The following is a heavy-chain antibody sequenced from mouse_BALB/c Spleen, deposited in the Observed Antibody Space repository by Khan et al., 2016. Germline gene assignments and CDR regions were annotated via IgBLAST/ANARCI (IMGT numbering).Heavy chain of an antibody. CDR2: IDPENGDT. V-gene: IGHV14-4*02. CDR1: VFNIKDYY. J-gene: IGHJ2*01. Sequence: VQLKQSGAELVRSGASVKLSCTASVFNIKDYYMHWVKQRPEQGLEWIGWIDPENGDTEYDPKFQGKATMTADTSSNAAYLQFSSLTSEDSADSYCNAIYYGSDVYFDYWGQGTTLTVSS. CDR3: NAIYYGSDVYFDY. D-gene: IGHD1-1*01.